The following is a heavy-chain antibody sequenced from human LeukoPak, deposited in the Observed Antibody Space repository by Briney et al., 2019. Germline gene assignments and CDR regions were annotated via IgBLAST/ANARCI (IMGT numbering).Heavy chain of an antibody. J-gene: IGHJ4*02. Sequence: GRSLRLSCAASGFTFDDYAMHWVRQAPGKGLEWVSGISWNSGTIGYADSVKGRFTISRDNAKNSLYLQMNSLRAEGTALYYCAKGNNYGQSNPHDYWGQGTLVTVSS. CDR3: AKGNNYGQSNPHDY. CDR2: ISWNSGTI. CDR1: GFTFDDYA. V-gene: IGHV3-9*01. D-gene: IGHD4-17*01.